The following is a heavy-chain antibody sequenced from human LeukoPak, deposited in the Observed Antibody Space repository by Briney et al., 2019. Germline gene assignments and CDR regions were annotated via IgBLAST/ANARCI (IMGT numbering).Heavy chain of an antibody. V-gene: IGHV3-23*01. CDR1: GFTFSSYA. CDR3: AKDWSGYDYVWGSYLNYFDY. CDR2: ISGSGGST. D-gene: IGHD3-16*02. J-gene: IGHJ4*02. Sequence: GGSLRLSCAASGFTFSSYAMSWVRQAPGKGLEWVSAISGSGGSTYYADSVKGRFTISRDNSKNTLYLQMNSLRAEDTAVYYCAKDWSGYDYVWGSYLNYFDYWGQGTLSPSPQ.